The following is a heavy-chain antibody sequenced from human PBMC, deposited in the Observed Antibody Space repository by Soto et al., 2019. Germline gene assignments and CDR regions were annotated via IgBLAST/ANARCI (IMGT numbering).Heavy chain of an antibody. CDR1: GGSISSSSYY. J-gene: IGHJ4*02. V-gene: IGHV4-39*01. CDR2: IYYSGST. Sequence: PSETLSLTCTVSGGSISSSSYYWGWIRQPPGKGLEWIGSIYYSGSTYYNPSLKSRVTISVDTSKNQFSLKLSSVTAADTALYFCARQRTSVVTQAYFDVWGPGSLVT. CDR3: ARQRTSVVTQAYFDV. D-gene: IGHD2-21*02.